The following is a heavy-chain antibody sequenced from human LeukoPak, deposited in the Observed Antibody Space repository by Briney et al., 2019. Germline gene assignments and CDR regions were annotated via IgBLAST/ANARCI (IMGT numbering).Heavy chain of an antibody. Sequence: ASVKVSCKASGYSFTSHYMHWVRQAPGQGLEWMGLINPSGSSTLYAQKFQGRVTMTRDMSTTTDYMELSSLRSEDTAVYYCARDNSVGDIAWWLDPWGQGTLVTVSS. CDR1: GYSFTSHY. J-gene: IGHJ5*02. V-gene: IGHV1-46*01. D-gene: IGHD3-16*02. CDR3: ARDNSVGDIAWWLDP. CDR2: INPSGSST.